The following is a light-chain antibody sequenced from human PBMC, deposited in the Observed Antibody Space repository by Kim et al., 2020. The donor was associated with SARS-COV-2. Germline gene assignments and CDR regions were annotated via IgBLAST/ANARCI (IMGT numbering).Light chain of an antibody. CDR2: GNS. CDR3: QSYDSSLSDVV. CDR1: SSNIGAGYD. Sequence: QRVTISCTGSSSNIGAGYDVHWYQQLPGTAPKLLIYGNSNRPSGVPDRFSGSKSGTSASLVITGLQAEDEADYYCQSYDSSLSDVVFGGGTQLTVL. V-gene: IGLV1-40*01. J-gene: IGLJ2*01.